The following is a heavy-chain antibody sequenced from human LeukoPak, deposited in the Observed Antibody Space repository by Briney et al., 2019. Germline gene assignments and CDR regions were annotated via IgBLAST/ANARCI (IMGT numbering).Heavy chain of an antibody. V-gene: IGHV3-30*02. CDR2: IHHDGSNK. CDR3: ARSDRYYDSSGYYYTIFDY. Sequence: GGSLRLSCAASGFTFSSYGMHWVRQAPGKGLDWVAFIHHDGSNKYYADSVRGRFTISRDNSKNTLYLQMNSLRAEDTAVYYCARSDRYYDSSGYYYTIFDYWGQGTLVTVSS. J-gene: IGHJ4*02. CDR1: GFTFSSYG. D-gene: IGHD3-22*01.